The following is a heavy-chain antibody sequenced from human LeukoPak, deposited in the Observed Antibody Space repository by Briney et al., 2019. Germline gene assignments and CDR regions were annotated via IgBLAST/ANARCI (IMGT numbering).Heavy chain of an antibody. CDR1: GFTFSSYA. V-gene: IGHV3-30-3*01. Sequence: GGSLRLSCAASGFTFSSYAMSWVRQAPGKGLEWVAVISYDGSNKYYAESVKGRFTISRDNSKNTLDLQMNSLRAEDTAVYYCARGPRVLRYFDWLSYFDYWGQGTLVTVSS. D-gene: IGHD3-9*01. J-gene: IGHJ4*02. CDR2: ISYDGSNK. CDR3: ARGPRVLRYFDWLSYFDY.